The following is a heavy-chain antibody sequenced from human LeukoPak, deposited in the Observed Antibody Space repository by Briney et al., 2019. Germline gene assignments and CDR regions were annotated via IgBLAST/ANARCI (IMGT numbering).Heavy chain of an antibody. CDR3: ARDKVYSYGLETTY. V-gene: IGHV3-66*01. CDR1: GFTVSSNY. Sequence: GGSLRLSCAASGFTVSSNYMSWVRQAPGKGLEWVSVIYSGGSIYYADSVKGRFTISRDNSKNTLYLQMNSLRAEDTAVYYCARDKVYSYGLETTYWGQGTLVTVSS. D-gene: IGHD5-18*01. J-gene: IGHJ4*02. CDR2: IYSGGSI.